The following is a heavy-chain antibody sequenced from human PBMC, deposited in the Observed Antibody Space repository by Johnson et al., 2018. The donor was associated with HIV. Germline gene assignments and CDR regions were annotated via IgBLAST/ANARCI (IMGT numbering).Heavy chain of an antibody. Sequence: VQLVESGGGLVKPGGSLRLSCAASGFTFSNAWMSWVRQAPGKGLEWVGRIKSKTDGETTDYTAPVKGRFTISRDDSKNTLYLQMNSLRAEDSAVYYCAKTIVVVTADAFDIWGQGTMVTVSS. D-gene: IGHD2-21*02. J-gene: IGHJ3*02. CDR2: IKSKTDGETT. V-gene: IGHV3-15*01. CDR1: GFTFSNAW. CDR3: AKTIVVVTADAFDI.